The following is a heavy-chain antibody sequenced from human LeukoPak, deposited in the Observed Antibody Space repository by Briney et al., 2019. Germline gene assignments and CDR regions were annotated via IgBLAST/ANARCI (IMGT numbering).Heavy chain of an antibody. CDR3: ARGRLWFNFFGY. J-gene: IGHJ4*02. D-gene: IGHD5-18*01. Sequence: PSETLSLTCAVYGGSFSGYYWSWIRQPPGKGLVWIGEINHSGSTNYNPSLKSRVTISVDTSKNQFSLKLSSVTAADTAVYYCARGRLWFNFFGYWGQGTLVTVSS. CDR2: INHSGST. CDR1: GGSFSGYY. V-gene: IGHV4-34*01.